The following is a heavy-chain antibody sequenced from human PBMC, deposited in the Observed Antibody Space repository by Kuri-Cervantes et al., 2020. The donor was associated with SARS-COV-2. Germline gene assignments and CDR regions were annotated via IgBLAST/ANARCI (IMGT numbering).Heavy chain of an antibody. J-gene: IGHJ4*02. CDR3: ARGQSHYDSVWGSYRYNSGGHDY. V-gene: IGHV4-34*01. CDR2: IAHSGST. CDR1: GGSCSCYS. Sequence: SHTLSLTCAVYGGSCSCYSWCWIRQPPGKGLEWSGEIAHSGSTNYNPSLKSRVTISVDTSKNQLSLKLTTVTAADTAVYYCARGQSHYDSVWGSYRYNSGGHDYWGQGTLVTVSS. D-gene: IGHD3-16*02.